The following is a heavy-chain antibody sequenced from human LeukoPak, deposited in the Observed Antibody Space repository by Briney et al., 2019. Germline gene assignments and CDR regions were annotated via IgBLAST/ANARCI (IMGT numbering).Heavy chain of an antibody. D-gene: IGHD3-9*01. CDR1: GFTFDDYA. CDR2: ISWNSGSI. V-gene: IGHV3-9*01. CDR3: AKDIGYYDILTGYSEAFDI. J-gene: IGHJ3*02. Sequence: GGSLRLSCAASGFTFDDYATHWVRQAPGKGLEWVSGISWNSGSIGYADSVKGRFTISRDNAKNSLYLQMNSLRAEDTALYYCAKDIGYYDILTGYSEAFDIWGQGTMVTVSS.